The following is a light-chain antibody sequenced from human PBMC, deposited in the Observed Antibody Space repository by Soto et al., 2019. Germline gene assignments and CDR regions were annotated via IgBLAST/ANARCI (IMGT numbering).Light chain of an antibody. J-gene: IGLJ1*01. CDR1: NSDVGGYNY. V-gene: IGLV2-8*01. Sequence: SALTRPPSASGSSGQSVPITSNGTNSDVGGYNYVSWYQQYPGKAPKLIIYEVNERPSGVPDRFSGSKSGNTASLTVSGLQTADEADYYCSSYAGSNWYVFGTGTKVTVL. CDR3: SSYAGSNWYV. CDR2: EVN.